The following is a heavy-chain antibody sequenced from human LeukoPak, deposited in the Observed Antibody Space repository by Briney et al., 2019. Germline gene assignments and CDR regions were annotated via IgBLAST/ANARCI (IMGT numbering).Heavy chain of an antibody. CDR3: VRLLSATGNFDY. CDR1: GGSISSSSYY. CDR2: INYSGDT. J-gene: IGHJ4*02. Sequence: SETLSLTCTVSGGSISSSSYYWGWIRQPPGKGLEWIENINYSGDTYHNPSLKSRVTISVDTSKNQFSLKLRSVTAADTAVYYCVRLLSATGNFDYWGQGALVTVSS. D-gene: IGHD1-1*01. V-gene: IGHV4-39*07.